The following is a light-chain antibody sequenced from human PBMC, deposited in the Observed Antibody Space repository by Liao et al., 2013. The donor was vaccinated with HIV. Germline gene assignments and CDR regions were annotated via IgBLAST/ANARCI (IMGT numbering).Light chain of an antibody. V-gene: IGLV3-21*04. CDR1: NLGRWR. CDR3: QVWDSSSDQGV. CDR2: YDN. J-gene: IGLJ3*02. Sequence: SYALTQPPSVSVAPGKTASITCGGDNLGRWRVHWYQQKPGQAPVLVMSYDNERPSGIPERFSGSKSANTATLTISRVEAGDEADYYCQVWDSSSDQGVFGGGTKLTVL.